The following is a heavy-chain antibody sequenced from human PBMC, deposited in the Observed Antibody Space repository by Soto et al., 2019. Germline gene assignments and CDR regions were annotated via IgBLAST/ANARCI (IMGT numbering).Heavy chain of an antibody. CDR1: GFTLRSYV. D-gene: IGHD2-8*01. CDR3: WREEGRDNGRFTLDY. CDR2: IWWHERAK. Sequence: PGGRLRLSCVACGFTLRSYVMHWVRQAPVKELEWVAVIWWHERAKFYADSVNGRFTISRDNPKNTLYLQMSSLRAEDTGLYYCWREEGRDNGRFTLDYCGKGT. V-gene: IGHV3-33*01. J-gene: IGHJ4*02.